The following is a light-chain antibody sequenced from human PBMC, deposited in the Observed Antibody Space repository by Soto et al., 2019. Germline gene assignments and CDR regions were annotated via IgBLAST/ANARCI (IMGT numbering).Light chain of an antibody. J-gene: IGKJ2*01. CDR1: QTIGNY. V-gene: IGKV1-39*01. CDR2: STS. CDR3: QQTFRSPHT. Sequence: DIQMTQSPASLSASVGDRVTVTCRASQTIGNYLNWYQQKPGAAPRLLIYSTSALESGVPSRFSGRKLGADYTLTISSLQPADFAIYYCQQTFRSPHTFGQGTKLDIK.